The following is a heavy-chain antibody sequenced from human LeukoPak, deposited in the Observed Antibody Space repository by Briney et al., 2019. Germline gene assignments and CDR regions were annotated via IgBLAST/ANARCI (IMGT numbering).Heavy chain of an antibody. V-gene: IGHV1-18*01. CDR1: GYTFTSYG. J-gene: IGHJ5*02. CDR2: ISVYNGST. CDR3: ARDLGDIVVVPSAFNLP. Sequence: ASVKVSCKAYGYTFTSYGISWVRLAPGQGLEWMGWISVYNGSTNYAQKLQGRVTMTTDTSTSTAYMELRSLRSDDTAVYYCARDLGDIVVVPSAFNLPWGQGTLVTVSS. D-gene: IGHD2-2*01.